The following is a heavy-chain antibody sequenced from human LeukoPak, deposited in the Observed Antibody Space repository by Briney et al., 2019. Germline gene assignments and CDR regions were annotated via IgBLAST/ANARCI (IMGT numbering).Heavy chain of an antibody. D-gene: IGHD3-10*01. J-gene: IGHJ4*02. Sequence: GGSLRLSCAASGFTFDNYGMTWVRQVPGKGMEWVSGINRDGGSAGYADSVKGRLTVSKDSDKNFLYLQMNSLRAEGTALYYCARIVSGDYFDFWGQGSLVTVSS. V-gene: IGHV3-20*04. CDR3: ARIVSGDYFDF. CDR2: INRDGGSA. CDR1: GFTFDNYG.